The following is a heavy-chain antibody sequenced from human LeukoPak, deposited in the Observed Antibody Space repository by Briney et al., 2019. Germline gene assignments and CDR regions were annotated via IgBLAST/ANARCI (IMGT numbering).Heavy chain of an antibody. CDR2: ISPSGDIK. D-gene: IGHD5-24*01. CDR1: GFRFNNAW. J-gene: IGHJ4*02. CDR3: AKDDAWLQYND. Sequence: QSGGSLRLSCAASGFRFNNAWMSWVRQAPGKGLEWVSGISPSGDIKYYVDSVKGRFTVSRDNSKNTLYLQINSLRDEDTAVYYCAKDDAWLQYNDWGQGTLVTVSS. V-gene: IGHV3-23*01.